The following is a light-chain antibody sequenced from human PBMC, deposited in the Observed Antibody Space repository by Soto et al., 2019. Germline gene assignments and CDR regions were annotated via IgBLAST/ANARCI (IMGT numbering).Light chain of an antibody. V-gene: IGKV3-11*01. CDR2: DAS. Sequence: EIVLTQSPATLSLSPGERATLSCRASQSVSSYLAWYQQKPGQAPRLLIYDASNRATGIPARFSGSGSGTDFTLTTSSLEPEDFAVYYCQQRSNWPGFGQGTKVEIK. J-gene: IGKJ1*01. CDR1: QSVSSY. CDR3: QQRSNWPG.